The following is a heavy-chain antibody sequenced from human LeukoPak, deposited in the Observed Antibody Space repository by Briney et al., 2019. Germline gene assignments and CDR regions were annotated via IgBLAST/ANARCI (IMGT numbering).Heavy chain of an antibody. CDR2: INWNGSSK. CDR3: ARADIVVVPAAIDYYYMDV. J-gene: IGHJ6*03. CDR1: GFTFEDYG. V-gene: IGHV3-20*04. D-gene: IGHD2-2*02. Sequence: GGSLRLSCAASGFTFEDYGMSGVRQAPGKGLEWVSGINWNGSSKGYADSVKGRFTISRDNAKNSLYLQMNSLRAEDTALYYCARADIVVVPAAIDYYYMDVWGKGTTVTVSS.